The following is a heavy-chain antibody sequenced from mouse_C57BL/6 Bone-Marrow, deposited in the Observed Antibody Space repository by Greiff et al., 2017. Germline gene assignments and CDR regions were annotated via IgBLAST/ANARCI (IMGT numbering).Heavy chain of an antibody. V-gene: IGHV1-53*01. CDR3: ARNLYGKGYYAMDY. D-gene: IGHD2-1*01. Sequence: VKLKQPGTELVKPGASVKLSCKASGYTFTSYWMHWVKQRPGQGLEWIGNINPSNGGTNYNEKFKSKATLTVDKSSSTAYMQLSSLTSEDSAVYYCARNLYGKGYYAMDYWGQGTSVTVSS. CDR1: GYTFTSYW. CDR2: INPSNGGT. J-gene: IGHJ4*01.